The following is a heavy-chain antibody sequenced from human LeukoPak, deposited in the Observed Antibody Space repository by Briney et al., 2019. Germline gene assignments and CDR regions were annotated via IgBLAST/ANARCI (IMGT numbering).Heavy chain of an antibody. D-gene: IGHD6-19*01. J-gene: IGHJ3*02. CDR2: IYTSGST. CDR1: GGSISSYY. CDR3: ARDSKYSSGWLHFDI. Sequence: SETLSLTCTVSGGSISSYYWSWIRQPAGKGLEWIGRIYTSGSTNYNPSLKSRVTMSVDTCKNQFSLKLSSVTAAGTAVYYCARDSKYSSGWLHFDIWGQGTMVTVSS. V-gene: IGHV4-4*07.